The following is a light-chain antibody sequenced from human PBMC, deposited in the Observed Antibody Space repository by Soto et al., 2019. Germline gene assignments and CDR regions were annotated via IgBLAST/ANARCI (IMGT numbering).Light chain of an antibody. V-gene: IGKV3-11*01. CDR3: QQRSNWPLT. Sequence: EIVLTQSPATLSLSPGERATLFCRASQSVSSYLACYQQKPGQAPRLRIYDASNRATGIPARFSGSGSGTDFTLTISSLEPEDFAVYYCQQRSNWPLTFGGGTKVEIK. CDR2: DAS. CDR1: QSVSSY. J-gene: IGKJ4*01.